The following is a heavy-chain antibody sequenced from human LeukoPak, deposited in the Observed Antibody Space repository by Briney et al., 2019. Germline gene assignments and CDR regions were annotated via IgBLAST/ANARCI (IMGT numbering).Heavy chain of an antibody. V-gene: IGHV1-18*01. CDR1: GYTFTSYG. J-gene: IGHJ4*02. CDR2: ISAYNGNT. Sequence: GASVKVSCKASGYTFTSYGISWVRQAPGQGLEWMGWISAYNGNTNYAQKLQGRVTMTTDTSTSTAYMELRSLRPDDTAVYYCARGGQYYDFWSGYSYYFDYWGQGTLVTVSS. D-gene: IGHD3-3*01. CDR3: ARGGQYYDFWSGYSYYFDY.